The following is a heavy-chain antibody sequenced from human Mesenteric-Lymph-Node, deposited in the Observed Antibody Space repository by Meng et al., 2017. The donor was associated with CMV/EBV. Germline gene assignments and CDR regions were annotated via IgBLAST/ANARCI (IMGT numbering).Heavy chain of an antibody. CDR1: GGTISSSSYD. CDR2: ISYSGST. V-gene: IGHV4-39*01. J-gene: IGHJ4*02. CDR3: ASRTNDYGDYVGLDY. Sequence: GGTISSSSYDWGWIRQPPGKGLEWIGSISYSGSTYYNPSLKSRVTISVDSSKNQFSLKLSSVTAADTAVFYCASRTNDYGDYVGLDYWGQGTLVTVSS. D-gene: IGHD4-17*01.